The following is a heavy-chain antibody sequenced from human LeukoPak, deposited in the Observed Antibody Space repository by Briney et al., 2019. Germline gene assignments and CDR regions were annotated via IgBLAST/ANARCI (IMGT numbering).Heavy chain of an antibody. CDR1: GFTFSDYH. V-gene: IGHV3-11*01. Sequence: GGSLRLSCAASGFTFSDYHMSWIRQAPGKGLEWVSYISSSGSTIYYADSVKGRFTISRDNAKNSLYLQMNSLRAEDTAVYYCARDPAYYYDSSGYWGDKYYFDYWGQGTLVTVSS. D-gene: IGHD3-22*01. CDR2: ISSSGSTI. J-gene: IGHJ4*02. CDR3: ARDPAYYYDSSGYWGDKYYFDY.